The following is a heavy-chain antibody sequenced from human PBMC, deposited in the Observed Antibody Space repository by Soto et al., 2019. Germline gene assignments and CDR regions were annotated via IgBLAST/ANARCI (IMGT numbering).Heavy chain of an antibody. CDR2: IYYSGST. CDR1: GGSISSSSYS. Sequence: QLQLQESGPGLVKPSETLSLTCTVSGGSISSSSYSWGWIRQPPGKGLGWIGSIYYSGSTYYNPSLKSRVTISVDTSKNQFSLKRSSVTAADTAVYYCARQYCSSTSCYGFDYWGQGTLVTVSS. J-gene: IGHJ4*02. D-gene: IGHD2-2*01. V-gene: IGHV4-39*01. CDR3: ARQYCSSTSCYGFDY.